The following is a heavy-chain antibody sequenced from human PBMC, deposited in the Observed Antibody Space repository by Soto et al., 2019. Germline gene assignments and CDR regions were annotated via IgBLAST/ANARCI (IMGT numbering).Heavy chain of an antibody. D-gene: IGHD1-7*01. CDR2: ISANGQGI. CDR3: AKDRNYPRDQFHY. V-gene: IGHV3-23*01. J-gene: IGHJ4*02. Sequence: GGSLRLSCAASGFTFSSYALSWVRQAPGKGLEWVSAISANGQGIYYADSVRGRFTISRDNSKNTIFLHMDSLRAEDTAVYYCAKDRNYPRDQFHYWGQGTLVTVSS. CDR1: GFTFSSYA.